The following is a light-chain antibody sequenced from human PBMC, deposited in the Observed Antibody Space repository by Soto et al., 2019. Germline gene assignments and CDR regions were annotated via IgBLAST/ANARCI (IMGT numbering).Light chain of an antibody. J-gene: IGLJ1*01. V-gene: IGLV1-40*01. Sequence: QSVLTQPPSVSGAPGQRVILSCTGNSSNIGAGFDVHWYQQVPGSAPTLLIYGNTHRPTGVPDRFSGSKGGTSASLTITGLQADDEADYYCQSYDIRLRGNVFGPGTKLTVL. CDR1: SSNIGAGFD. CDR3: QSYDIRLRGNV. CDR2: GNT.